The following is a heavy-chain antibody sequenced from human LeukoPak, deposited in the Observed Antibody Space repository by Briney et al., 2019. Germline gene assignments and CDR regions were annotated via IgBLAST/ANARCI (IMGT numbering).Heavy chain of an antibody. CDR2: ITWNSGSM. V-gene: IGHV3-9*01. CDR1: GFTFDNYA. Sequence: GGSLRLSCAASGFTFDNYAIHWVRQAPGKGLEWVSGITWNSGSMDYADSVKGRFTISRDNVKNSLYLQMNSLRADDTALYYCAKSGSYSMPHYFDYWGQGTLVTVSS. J-gene: IGHJ4*02. CDR3: AKSGSYSMPHYFDY. D-gene: IGHD1-26*01.